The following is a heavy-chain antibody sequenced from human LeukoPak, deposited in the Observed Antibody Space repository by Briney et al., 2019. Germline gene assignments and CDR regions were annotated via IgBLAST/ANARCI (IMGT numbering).Heavy chain of an antibody. J-gene: IGHJ3*02. Sequence: SETLSLTCTVSGDSISSYYWSWIRQPPGKGLEWIGYIYYIGSTNYNPSLKSQVTISVDTSKNQFSLKLSSVTAADTAVYYCARDYAFDIWGQGTMVTVSS. CDR2: IYYIGST. CDR1: GDSISSYY. CDR3: ARDYAFDI. V-gene: IGHV4-59*01.